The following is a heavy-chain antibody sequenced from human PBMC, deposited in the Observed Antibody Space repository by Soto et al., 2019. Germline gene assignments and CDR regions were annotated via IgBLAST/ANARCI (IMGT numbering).Heavy chain of an antibody. CDR2: ISAYNGNT. D-gene: IGHD5-18*01. CDR1: GYTFTSYG. V-gene: IGHV1-18*01. Sequence: GASVKVSCKASGYTFTSYGISWVRQAPGQGLEWMGWISAYNGNTKYSQKFQGRVTITRDTSASTAYMELSSPRSEDTAVYYCARAAHRGYQFAAFHYWGQGSLVTVSA. J-gene: IGHJ4*02. CDR3: ARAAHRGYQFAAFHY.